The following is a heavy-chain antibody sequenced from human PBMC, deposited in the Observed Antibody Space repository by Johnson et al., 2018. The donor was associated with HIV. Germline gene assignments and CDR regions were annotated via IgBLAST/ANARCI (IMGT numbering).Heavy chain of an antibody. CDR3: ARGSEWELLPNDAFDI. Sequence: QVQLVESGGGVVQPGRSLRLSCAASGFTFSSYGMHWVRQAPGKGLEWVAVIWYDGSNKYYADSVKDRFTISRDNAKNSLYLQMNSLRAEDTAVYYCARGSEWELLPNDAFDIWGQGTMVTVSS. V-gene: IGHV3-33*01. CDR1: GFTFSSYG. CDR2: IWYDGSNK. J-gene: IGHJ3*02. D-gene: IGHD1-26*01.